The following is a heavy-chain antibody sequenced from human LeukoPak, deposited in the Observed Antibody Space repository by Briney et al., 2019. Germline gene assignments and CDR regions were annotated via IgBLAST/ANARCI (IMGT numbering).Heavy chain of an antibody. CDR1: GGSISSYY. V-gene: IGHV4-59*01. CDR3: ARGVDGRKRTREFDY. Sequence: SETLSLTCTVSGGSISSYYWSWIRQPPGKGLEWIGYIYYSGSTNYNPSLKSRVTISVDTSKNQFSLKLSSVTAADTAVYYCARGVDGRKRTREFDYWGQGTLVTVSS. CDR2: IYYSGST. J-gene: IGHJ4*02. D-gene: IGHD6-19*01.